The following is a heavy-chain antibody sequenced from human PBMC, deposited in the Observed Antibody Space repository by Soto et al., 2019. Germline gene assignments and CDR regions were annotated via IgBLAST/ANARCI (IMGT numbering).Heavy chain of an antibody. Sequence: SDTLSLTCTVSGGSLSSYYWSWIRQPPGKGLEWVGYMYNSGSANYNPSLKSRVTISVDMSQNQFSLKLTSVTAADTAVYYCARHGAIYSNSWYDFDYWGQGTLVTVS. D-gene: IGHD6-13*01. CDR3: ARHGAIYSNSWYDFDY. J-gene: IGHJ4*02. V-gene: IGHV4-59*08. CDR1: GGSLSSYY. CDR2: MYNSGSA.